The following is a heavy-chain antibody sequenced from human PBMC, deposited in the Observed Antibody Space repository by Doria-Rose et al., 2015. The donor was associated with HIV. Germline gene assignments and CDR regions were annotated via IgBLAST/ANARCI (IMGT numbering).Heavy chain of an antibody. CDR2: VNPSGTT. CDR3: ARGRIFGVVTD. J-gene: IGHJ4*02. D-gene: IGHD3-3*01. Sequence: QAQPHQWGAGLLRPSATPTLTCAAYGGSFTNYHWSWIRQQPGKDLEWIGEVNPSGTTDYNPSLKSRVTLSIDMSKYQLSLNVTSVTVADTAVYYCARGRIFGVVTDWGQGTLVTVSS. CDR1: GGSFTNYH. V-gene: IGHV4-34*01.